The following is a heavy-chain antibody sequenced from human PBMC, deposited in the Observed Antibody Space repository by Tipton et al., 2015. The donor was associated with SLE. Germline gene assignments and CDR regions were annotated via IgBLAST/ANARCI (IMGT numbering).Heavy chain of an antibody. Sequence: SLRLSCAASGFTFNNYAMSWVRQAPGKGLEWVSSFSGSGGSIYYADSVKGRFTISRDNSKNTLFLQMNSLRAEDTAVYYCVHDSSGYFTFHHWGQGAPVTVAP. D-gene: IGHD3-22*01. J-gene: IGHJ4*02. CDR1: GFTFNNYA. V-gene: IGHV3-23*01. CDR2: FSGSGGSI. CDR3: VHDSSGYFTFHH.